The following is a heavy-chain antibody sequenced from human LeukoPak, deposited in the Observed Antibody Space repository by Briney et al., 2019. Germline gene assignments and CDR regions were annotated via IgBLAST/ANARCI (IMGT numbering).Heavy chain of an antibody. V-gene: IGHV4-4*02. Sequence: SETLSLTCAVSGGSISSNNWWNWVRQPPGKGLEWIGEIYHSGSTNYNPSLKSRVTISVDTSKNQFSLKLSSVTAADTAVYYCARFGPRTYYDILTGSVYWYFDLWGRGTLVTVSS. CDR1: GGSISSNNW. CDR2: IYHSGST. CDR3: ARFGPRTYYDILTGSVYWYFDL. J-gene: IGHJ2*01. D-gene: IGHD3-9*01.